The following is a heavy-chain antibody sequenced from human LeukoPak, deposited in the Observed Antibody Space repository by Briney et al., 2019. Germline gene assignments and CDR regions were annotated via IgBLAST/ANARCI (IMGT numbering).Heavy chain of an antibody. V-gene: IGHV4-39*01. CDR3: VRHGSGYTSSWYCPLDY. D-gene: IGHD6-13*01. J-gene: IGHJ4*02. Sequence: KPSETLSLTCAVSGGSITTGIYYWGWIRQPPGKGLEWLGNIYYSGITHYNPSFESRLTISVATSKNQFSLKLSSVTAADTAVYYCVRHGSGYTSSWYCPLDYWGQGTLVTVSS. CDR1: GGSITTGIYY. CDR2: IYYSGIT.